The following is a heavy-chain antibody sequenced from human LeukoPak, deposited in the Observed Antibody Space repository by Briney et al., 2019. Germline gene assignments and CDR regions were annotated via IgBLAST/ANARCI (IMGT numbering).Heavy chain of an antibody. J-gene: IGHJ4*02. CDR2: IIPIFGTA. CDR3: ARVGDFWSGYYGAD. Sequence: ASVKVSCRASGGTFSSYAISWVRQAPGQGLEWMGRIIPIFGTANYAQKFQGRVTITTDESTSTAYMELSSLRSEDTAVYYCARVGDFWSGYYGADWGQGTLVTVSS. CDR1: GGTFSSYA. D-gene: IGHD3-3*01. V-gene: IGHV1-69*05.